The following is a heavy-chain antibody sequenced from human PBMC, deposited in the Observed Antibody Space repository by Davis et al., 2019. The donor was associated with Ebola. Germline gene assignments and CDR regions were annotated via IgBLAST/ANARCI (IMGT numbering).Heavy chain of an antibody. D-gene: IGHD3-3*01. J-gene: IGHJ4*02. Sequence: MPSETLSLTCAVSGHSITNDQWWSWVRQSPGKGLEWIGEIHHTGTTNYNPSLKSRLTISVDKSNNQFSLNLNSVTATDTAVYYCARAGITIFGVVLGDYWGQGTLVTVSS. CDR3: ARAGITIFGVVLGDY. CDR2: IHHTGTT. CDR1: GHSITNDQW. V-gene: IGHV4-4*02.